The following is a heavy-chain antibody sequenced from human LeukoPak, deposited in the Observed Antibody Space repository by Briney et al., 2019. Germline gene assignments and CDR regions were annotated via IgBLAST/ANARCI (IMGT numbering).Heavy chain of an antibody. V-gene: IGHV3-23*01. J-gene: IGHJ4*02. Sequence: GSLILSCAASGFTFSSYAMSWVRQAPGKGLEWVSAISGSGGSTYYADSVKGRFTISRDNSKNTLYLQMNSLRAEDTAVYYCARDCFRDSSGYCDYWGQGTLVTVSS. CDR2: ISGSGGST. CDR1: GFTFSSYA. CDR3: ARDCFRDSSGYCDY. D-gene: IGHD3-22*01.